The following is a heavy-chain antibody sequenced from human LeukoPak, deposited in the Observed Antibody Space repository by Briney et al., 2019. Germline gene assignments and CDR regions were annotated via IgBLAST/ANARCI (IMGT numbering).Heavy chain of an antibody. CDR3: ARAYGGNTQYFQH. CDR1: GGSISRSTNY. J-gene: IGHJ1*01. V-gene: IGHV4-39*07. Sequence: SETLSLTCTVSGGSISRSTNYWGWIRQPPGKGLEWIGSIYSTGSTKYNPSLKSRLTISLDTSKNQFSLKLSSVTAADTAVYYCARAYGGNTQYFQHWGQGTLVTVSS. CDR2: IYSTGST. D-gene: IGHD4-23*01.